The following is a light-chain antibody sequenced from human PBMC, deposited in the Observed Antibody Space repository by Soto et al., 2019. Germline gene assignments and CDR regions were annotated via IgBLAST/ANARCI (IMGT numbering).Light chain of an antibody. CDR2: EIT. CDR3: CSYTATTTGVV. J-gene: IGLJ2*01. CDR1: SSDIGSYNL. V-gene: IGLV2-23*02. Sequence: QSALTQPASVSGSPGQSITISCTGTSSDIGSYNLVSWYQQHPGKAPKLMIYEITKRPSGVSNRFSGSKSGNTASLTISGLQAEDEAHYYCCSYTATTTGVVFGEGTKLTVL.